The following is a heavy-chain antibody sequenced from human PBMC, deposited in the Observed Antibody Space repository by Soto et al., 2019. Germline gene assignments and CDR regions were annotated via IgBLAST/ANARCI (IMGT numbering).Heavy chain of an antibody. CDR3: ASRSGQLPYYFGY. V-gene: IGHV1-69*05. CDR1: GGTFSSYA. D-gene: IGHD6-6*01. J-gene: IGHJ4*02. Sequence: SVKVSCKASGGTFSSYAISWVRQAPGQGLEWMGGIIPIFGTANYAQKFQGRVTMTTDTSTSTAYLELRSLRSDDMAVYFCASRSGQLPYYFGYWGQGTQVTVSS. CDR2: IIPIFGTA.